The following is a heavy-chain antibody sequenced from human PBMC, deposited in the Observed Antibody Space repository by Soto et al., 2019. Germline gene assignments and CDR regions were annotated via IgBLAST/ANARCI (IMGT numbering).Heavy chain of an antibody. V-gene: IGHV5-51*01. CDR1: GYGFSSCW. Sequence: PVESLKISCQASGYGFSSCWIAWVRHSPGKGLEWMGIVYPGDSETRYSPSFRGQVTLSADKSTSTAFLQWSRLKASDTAMYYWSTHGDRRREPAEMRGQGTMV. D-gene: IGHD1-1*01. J-gene: IGHJ3*01. CDR3: STHGDRRREPAEM. CDR2: VYPGDSET.